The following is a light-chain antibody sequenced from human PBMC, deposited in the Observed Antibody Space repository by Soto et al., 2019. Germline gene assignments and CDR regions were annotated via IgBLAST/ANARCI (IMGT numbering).Light chain of an antibody. CDR1: SSDVGSYNL. CDR2: EGT. CDR3: CSYAGSSSYVV. J-gene: IGLJ2*01. V-gene: IGLV2-23*01. Sequence: QSALTQPASGSGSPGQSITLSCTGTSSDVGSYNLVSWYQLHPGKAPKLMIYEGTKRPSGVSNRFSGSKSGSTASLTISGLQAEDEADYYCCSYAGSSSYVVFGGGTQLTVL.